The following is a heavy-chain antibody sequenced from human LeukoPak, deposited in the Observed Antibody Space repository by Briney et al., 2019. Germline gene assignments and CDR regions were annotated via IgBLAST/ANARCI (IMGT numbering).Heavy chain of an antibody. CDR3: AKARYCSGGSCYRGLDN. CDR2: ISWNSGSI. D-gene: IGHD2-15*01. Sequence: PGRSLRLSCAASGFTFDDYAMHWVRQVPGKGLEWVSGISWNSGSIGYVDSVKGRFTISRDNAKSSLYLQMNSLRAEDTALYYCAKARYCSGGSCYRGLDNWGQGTRVTVSS. V-gene: IGHV3-9*01. CDR1: GFTFDDYA. J-gene: IGHJ4*02.